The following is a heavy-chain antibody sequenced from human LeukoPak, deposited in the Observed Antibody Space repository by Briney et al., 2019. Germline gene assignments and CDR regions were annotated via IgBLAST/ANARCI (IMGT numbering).Heavy chain of an antibody. CDR2: ISAYNGNT. V-gene: IGHV1-18*01. D-gene: IGHD1-26*01. CDR1: GYTFTIYG. J-gene: IGHJ6*03. CDR3: ARQPIVGATINYYYMDV. Sequence: ASVKVSCKASGYTFTIYGISWVRQAPGQGLEWMGWISAYNGNTNYAQKLQGRVTMTTDTSTSTAYMELRSLRSDDTAVYYCARQPIVGATINYYYMDVWGKGTTVTVSS.